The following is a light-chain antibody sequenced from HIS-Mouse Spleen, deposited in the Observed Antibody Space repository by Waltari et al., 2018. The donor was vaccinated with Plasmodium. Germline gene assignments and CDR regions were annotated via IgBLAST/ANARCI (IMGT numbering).Light chain of an antibody. CDR2: EDS. J-gene: IGLJ3*02. Sequence: SYALTQPPSAAVSLGQTASITCSGDALPKKLSYWYQQKSGQAPLLVIYEDSKRPSGLPERFSCSSSGTMATLTISGAQVEDEADYYCYSTDSSGNHRVFGGGTKLTVL. V-gene: IGLV3-10*01. CDR1: ALPKKL. CDR3: YSTDSSGNHRV.